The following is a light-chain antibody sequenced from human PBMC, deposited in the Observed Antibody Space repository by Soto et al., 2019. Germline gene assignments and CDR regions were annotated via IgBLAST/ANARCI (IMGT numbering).Light chain of an antibody. Sequence: DIVMTQSPATLSVAPGERVTFSCRASQGVSRKLAWYQHKPGQAPRLLISGASTGATGIPARFSGSGSGTDFNLTISSLQSQDCAIYYCQQYHTWPITFGGGTKVEIK. CDR2: GAS. J-gene: IGKJ4*01. CDR1: QGVSRK. CDR3: QQYHTWPIT. V-gene: IGKV3-15*01.